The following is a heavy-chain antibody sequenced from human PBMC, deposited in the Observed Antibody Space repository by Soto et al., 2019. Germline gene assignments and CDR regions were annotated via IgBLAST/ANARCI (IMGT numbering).Heavy chain of an antibody. V-gene: IGHV3-33*01. CDR1: GFTFSSYG. Sequence: GGSLRLSCAASGFTFSSYGMHWVRQAPGKGLEWVAVIWYDGSNKYYADSVKGRFTISRDNSKNTRYLQMNSLRAEDTAVYYCARDLMGYNWNYELYDYWGQGTLVTVSS. J-gene: IGHJ4*02. CDR2: IWYDGSNK. D-gene: IGHD1-7*01. CDR3: ARDLMGYNWNYELYDY.